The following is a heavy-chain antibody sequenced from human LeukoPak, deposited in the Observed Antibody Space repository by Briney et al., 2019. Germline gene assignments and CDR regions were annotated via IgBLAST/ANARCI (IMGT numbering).Heavy chain of an antibody. CDR3: ARDHYFDISGYLDY. CDR2: IKTDGYDK. CDR1: GFTFSSYW. Sequence: GGSLRLSCAASGFTFSSYWMAWVRQAPGKGPEWVANIKTDGYDKYYVDSLKGRFTISRDNVKNSLYLEMNSLRVEDSAVYYCARDHYFDISGYLDYWGQGTPVTVSS. V-gene: IGHV3-7*01. D-gene: IGHD3-22*01. J-gene: IGHJ4*02.